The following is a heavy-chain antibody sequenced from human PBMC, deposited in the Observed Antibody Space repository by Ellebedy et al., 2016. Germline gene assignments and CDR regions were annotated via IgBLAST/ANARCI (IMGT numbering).Heavy chain of an antibody. J-gene: IGHJ5*02. CDR2: VSFTGGTT. D-gene: IGHD1-26*01. V-gene: IGHV3-23*01. CDR1: GFTFNTYA. Sequence: GESLKISXAASGFTFNTYAMSWVRQAPGKGLEWVSVVSFTGGTTYYADSVKGRFTISRDNSQNTLYLQMNSLRAEDSAVYYCAKEQPEWELLRGRLDPWGQGTLVTVSS. CDR3: AKEQPEWELLRGRLDP.